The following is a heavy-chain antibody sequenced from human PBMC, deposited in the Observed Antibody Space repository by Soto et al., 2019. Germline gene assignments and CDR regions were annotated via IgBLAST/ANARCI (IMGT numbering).Heavy chain of an antibody. J-gene: IGHJ6*02. CDR2: INPGYPAGRST. Sequence: QVQLVQSGAAVKKPGASVKVSCKASGYTLTTCFMHWVRQAPGQGLEWMGVINPGYPAGRSTNYAQKFQGRVTMTTDTSTSTVYLELRRLRSDDTAVYYCAREAIVAGATTGMDVWGQWTTVTVSS. CDR3: AREAIVAGATTGMDV. CDR1: GYTLTTCF. V-gene: IGHV1-46*01. D-gene: IGHD1-26*01.